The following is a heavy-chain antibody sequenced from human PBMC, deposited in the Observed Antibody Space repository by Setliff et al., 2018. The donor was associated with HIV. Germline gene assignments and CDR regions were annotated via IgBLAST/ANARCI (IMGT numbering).Heavy chain of an antibody. CDR2: INVGNGNT. CDR1: GYTFSNYV. CDR3: VRDWYCSGGSCSNCFDP. Sequence: ASVKVSCKASGYTFSNYVMQWVRQAPGQRLEWMGWINVGNGNTKYSEKLQDRLTMTTDTSTSTAFMELRSLSSDDSAVYYCVRDWYCSGGSCSNCFDPWGQGTLVTVSS. D-gene: IGHD2-15*01. V-gene: IGHV1-3*01. J-gene: IGHJ5*02.